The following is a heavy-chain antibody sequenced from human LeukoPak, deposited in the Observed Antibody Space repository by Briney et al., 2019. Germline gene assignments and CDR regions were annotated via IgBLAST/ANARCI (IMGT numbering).Heavy chain of an antibody. CDR3: ASRKWEPLWDYGMDV. Sequence: PVKVSCKASGGTFSSYAISWVRQAPGQGLEWMGRIIPILGIANYAQKFQGRVTITADKSTSTAYMELSSLRSEDTAVYYCASRKWEPLWDYGMDVWGQGTTVTVSS. D-gene: IGHD1-26*01. J-gene: IGHJ6*02. CDR1: GGTFSSYA. CDR2: IIPILGIA. V-gene: IGHV1-69*04.